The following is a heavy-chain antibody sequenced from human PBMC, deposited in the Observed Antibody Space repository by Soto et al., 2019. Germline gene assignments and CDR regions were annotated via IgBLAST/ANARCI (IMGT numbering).Heavy chain of an antibody. Sequence: QVQLQESGPGLVKPSQILSLTCSVSGGSISSGGYYWCWVRQHPGKGLEWIGYIDYSGSTNYNPSLKSRLSMSVDTSKNHFSLQLTSVTAADTAVYYCARRDSGYIHGPPHYYYGLDVWGQGTTVTVSS. CDR2: IDYSGST. CDR1: GGSISSGGYY. V-gene: IGHV4-31*03. CDR3: ARRDSGYIHGPPHYYYGLDV. J-gene: IGHJ6*02. D-gene: IGHD5-18*01.